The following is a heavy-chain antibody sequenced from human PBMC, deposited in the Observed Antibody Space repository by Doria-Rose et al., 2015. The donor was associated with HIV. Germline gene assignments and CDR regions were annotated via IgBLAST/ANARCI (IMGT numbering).Heavy chain of an antibody. Sequence: QVTLKESRPVLVKPTETLTLTCTVSGVSLSSPGMGVSWIRQPPGKALEWLANIFSDDERSYKASPKSRLTISRGTSKSQVVLTMTDMDPVDTATYYCARIKSSRWYHKYYFDFWGQGTLVIVSA. D-gene: IGHD6-13*01. V-gene: IGHV2-26*01. J-gene: IGHJ4*02. CDR2: IFSDDER. CDR3: ARIKSSRWYHKYYFDF. CDR1: GVSLSSPGMG.